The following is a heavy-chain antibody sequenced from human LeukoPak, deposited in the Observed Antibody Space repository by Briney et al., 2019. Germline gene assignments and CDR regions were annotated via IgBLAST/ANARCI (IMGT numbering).Heavy chain of an antibody. CDR1: GGTFSSYA. J-gene: IGHJ4*02. CDR2: IIPIFGTA. V-gene: IGHV1-69*05. Sequence: ASVKVSCKASGGTFSSYAISWVRQAPGQGLEWMGRIIPIFGTANYAQKFQGRVTITTDESTSAAYMELSSLRSEDTAVYYCARYIVGAYLDYWGQGTLVTVSS. CDR3: ARYIVGAYLDY. D-gene: IGHD1-26*01.